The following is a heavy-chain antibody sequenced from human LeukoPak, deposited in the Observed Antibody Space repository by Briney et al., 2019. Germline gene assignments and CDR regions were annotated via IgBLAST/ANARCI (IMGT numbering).Heavy chain of an antibody. CDR2: ISGSGGST. V-gene: IGHV3-23*01. J-gene: IGHJ4*02. Sequence: PGGSLRLSCAASGFTFSSYAMSWVRQAPGKGLEWVSAISGSGGSTYYADSVKGRFTISRDNSKNTLYLQMNSLRAEDTAVYYCAKDSSVAGREGPLDYWGQGTLVTVSS. D-gene: IGHD3-10*01. CDR3: AKDSSVAGREGPLDY. CDR1: GFTFSSYA.